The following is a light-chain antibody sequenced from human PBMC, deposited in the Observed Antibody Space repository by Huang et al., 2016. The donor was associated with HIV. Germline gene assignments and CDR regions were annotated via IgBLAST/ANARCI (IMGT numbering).Light chain of an antibody. CDR2: GAS. CDR1: PNITTN. V-gene: IGKV3-15*01. Sequence: EIGMTQSPATLSVSPGESATLSCRASPNITTNLVWYHQKVGQAPRLLISGASTRATDVPARFSGSGSGTEFTLTISSLQSEDFGIYYCQQYNNRPLITFGPGTKVD. CDR3: QQYNNRPLIT. J-gene: IGKJ3*01.